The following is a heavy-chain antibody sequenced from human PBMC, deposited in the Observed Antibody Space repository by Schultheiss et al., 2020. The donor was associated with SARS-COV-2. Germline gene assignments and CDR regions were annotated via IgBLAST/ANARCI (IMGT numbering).Heavy chain of an antibody. CDR1: GFTFSSYG. D-gene: IGHD6-25*01. CDR3: ARDGSGGWHFDL. V-gene: IGHV3-33*01. CDR2: IWYDGRNK. Sequence: GGSLRLSCAASGFTFSSYGMHWVRQAPGKGLEWVAVIWYDGRNKYYADSVKGRFTISRDTSKNTVYLQLNSLRDEDTAVYYCARDGSGGWHFDLWGRGTLVTVSS. J-gene: IGHJ2*01.